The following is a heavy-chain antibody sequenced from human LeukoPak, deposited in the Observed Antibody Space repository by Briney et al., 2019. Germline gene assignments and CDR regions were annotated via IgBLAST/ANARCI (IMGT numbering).Heavy chain of an antibody. V-gene: IGHV3-48*04. CDR2: IGSDNRGPSTI. CDR1: GFTFRNYA. CDR3: ARVGGPKGTYVFDA. D-gene: IGHD3-10*02. J-gene: IGHJ3*01. Sequence: GGSPRLSCAASGFTFRNYAMSWVRLAPGKGLEWISYIGSDNRGPSTIYYGDSVLGRFSVSRDNAKSSLFLQMNSLRVEDTAVYFCARVGGPKGTYVFDAWGQGTMVTVSS.